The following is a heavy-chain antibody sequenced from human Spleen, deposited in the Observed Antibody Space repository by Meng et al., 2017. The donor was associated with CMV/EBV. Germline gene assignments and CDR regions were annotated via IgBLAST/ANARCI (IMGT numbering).Heavy chain of an antibody. V-gene: IGHV1-2*02. D-gene: IGHD6-19*01. CDR2: INPNSGGT. CDR1: GYTFTGYY. Sequence: GHLVQSGAEVKKPGASVKVSCKASGYTFTGYYMHWVRQAPGQGLEWMGWINPNSGGTNYAQKFQGRVTMTRDTSINTAYMELSRLRSDDTAVYYCARVSYSSPMEDYWGQGTLVTVSS. CDR3: ARVSYSSPMEDY. J-gene: IGHJ4*02.